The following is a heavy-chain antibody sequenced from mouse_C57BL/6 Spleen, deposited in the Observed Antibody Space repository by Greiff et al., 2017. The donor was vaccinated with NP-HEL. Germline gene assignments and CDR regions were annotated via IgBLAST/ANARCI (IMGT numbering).Heavy chain of an antibody. Sequence: VQLQESGAELVKPGASVKISCKASGYAFSSYWMNWVKQRPGKGLEWIGQIYPGDGDTNYNGKFKGKATLTADKSSSTAYMQLSSLTSEDSAVYFCARYDGSYYAMDYWGQGTSFTVSS. V-gene: IGHV1-80*01. CDR2: IYPGDGDT. D-gene: IGHD2-3*01. J-gene: IGHJ4*01. CDR1: GYAFSSYW. CDR3: ARYDGSYYAMDY.